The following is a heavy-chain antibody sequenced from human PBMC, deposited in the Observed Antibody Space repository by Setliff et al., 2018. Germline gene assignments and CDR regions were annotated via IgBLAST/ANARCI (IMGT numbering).Heavy chain of an antibody. V-gene: IGHV4-61*01. Sequence: LSETLSLTCTVSGDPMSSRRYYWSWIRQPPGKGLEWIGHIYYSGSTNYNPSLKSRVTISLDTSKNQFSLSLTSVTAEDTAVYYCARMSGFQYIDVWDKGTTVTVS. D-gene: IGHD3-3*01. CDR2: IYYSGST. CDR3: ARMSGFQYIDV. CDR1: GDPMSSRRYY. J-gene: IGHJ6*03.